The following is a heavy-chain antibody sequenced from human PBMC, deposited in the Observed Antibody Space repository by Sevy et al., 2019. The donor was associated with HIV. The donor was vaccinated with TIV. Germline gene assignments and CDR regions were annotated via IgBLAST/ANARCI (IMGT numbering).Heavy chain of an antibody. V-gene: IGHV3-21*01. Sequence: GGSLRLSCAASGFTFSSYSMNWVRQAPGKGLEWVSSISSSSSYIYYADSVKGRFTISRDNAKNSLYLQMNSLRAEDTAVYYCATLGRSSSSYGDNYYFDYWGQGTMVTVSS. J-gene: IGHJ4*02. CDR1: GFTFSSYS. CDR3: ATLGRSSSSYGDNYYFDY. CDR2: ISSSSSYI. D-gene: IGHD6-13*01.